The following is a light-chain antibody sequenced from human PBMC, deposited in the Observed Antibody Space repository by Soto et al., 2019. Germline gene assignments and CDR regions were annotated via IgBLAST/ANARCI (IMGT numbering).Light chain of an antibody. CDR2: VAS. CDR3: QQAHSFPLT. V-gene: IGKV1-12*01. CDR1: QAISSW. Sequence: DLQMTQSPSSVSASVGDRVTITCRASQAISSWLAWYQQKPGKAPKILIYVASTLQTGVPPRFSGSGYGTDFTLTISSLQPEDSATYYCQQAHSFPLTFGGGTKVEIK. J-gene: IGKJ4*01.